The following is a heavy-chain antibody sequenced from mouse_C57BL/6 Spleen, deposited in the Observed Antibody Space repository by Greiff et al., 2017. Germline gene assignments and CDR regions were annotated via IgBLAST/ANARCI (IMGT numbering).Heavy chain of an antibody. J-gene: IGHJ1*03. CDR2: IDPSDSYT. D-gene: IGHD4-1*01. Sequence: QVQLQQPGAELVKPGASVKLSCKASGYTFTSYWMQWVKQRPGQGLEWIGEIDPSDSYTNYNQKFKGKATLTVDTSSSTAYMQLSSLTSEDSAVYYCAKETGTRWYFDVWGTGTTVTVSS. CDR3: AKETGTRWYFDV. CDR1: GYTFTSYW. V-gene: IGHV1-50*01.